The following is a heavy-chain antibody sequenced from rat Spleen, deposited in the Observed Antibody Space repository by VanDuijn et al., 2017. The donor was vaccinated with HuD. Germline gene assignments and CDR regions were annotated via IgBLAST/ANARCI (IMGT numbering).Heavy chain of an antibody. J-gene: IGHJ2*01. D-gene: IGHD1-9*01. Sequence: EVQLVESDGGFVQPGRSLKLSCVVSGFTSSDYDMTWVRQAPTTGLEWVATISYDGSNTHYRDSVKGRFTISRDNAQSTLSLQMDSLRSEDTATYYCARRHYGYTDYFDYWGQGVMVTVSS. CDR1: GFTSSDYD. CDR2: ISYDGSNT. CDR3: ARRHYGYTDYFDY. V-gene: IGHV5-29*01.